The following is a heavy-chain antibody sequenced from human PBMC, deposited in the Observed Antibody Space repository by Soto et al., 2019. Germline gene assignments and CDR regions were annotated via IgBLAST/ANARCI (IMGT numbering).Heavy chain of an antibody. D-gene: IGHD3-22*01. CDR2: ITTTSSTM. V-gene: IGHV3-48*02. CDR3: ARDSSVRQYYGMNV. Sequence: GGSLRLSCTPSGFLFSGYSMNLVRQAPGKGLEWISYITTTSSTMYYADSVKGRFTISRDNAKNSLYLQMNSLRDEDTAVYYCARDSSVRQYYGMNVCGDGTTVTVSS. J-gene: IGHJ6*02. CDR1: GFLFSGYS.